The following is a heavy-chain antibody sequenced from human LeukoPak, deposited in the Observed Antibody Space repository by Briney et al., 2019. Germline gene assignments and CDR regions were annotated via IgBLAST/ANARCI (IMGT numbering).Heavy chain of an antibody. CDR3: ARRIQYYDSSGYFDY. V-gene: IGHV1-69*01. Sequence: SMKVSCKASGGTFSSYAISWVRQAPGQGLEWMGGIIPIFGTANYAQKFQGRVTITADESTSTAYMELSSLRSEDTAVYYCARRIQYYDSSGYFDYWGQGTLVTVSS. CDR2: IIPIFGTA. CDR1: GGTFSSYA. D-gene: IGHD3-22*01. J-gene: IGHJ4*02.